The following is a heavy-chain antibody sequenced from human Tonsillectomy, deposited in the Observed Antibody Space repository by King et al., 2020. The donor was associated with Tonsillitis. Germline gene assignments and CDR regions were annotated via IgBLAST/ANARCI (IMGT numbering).Heavy chain of an antibody. CDR1: GGSISGYY. D-gene: IGHD4-23*01. CDR3: ARRGDYGGVDY. CDR2: IYYSGNT. Sequence: VQLQESGPGLVKPSETLSLTCVVSGGSISGYYWNWIRQPPGKGLEWIGNIYYSGNTNYNPSLKSRVTISVDTSRNQFSLKLTSMTVADTALYYCARRGDYGGVDYWGQGTLVPVSP. V-gene: IGHV4-59*08. J-gene: IGHJ4*02.